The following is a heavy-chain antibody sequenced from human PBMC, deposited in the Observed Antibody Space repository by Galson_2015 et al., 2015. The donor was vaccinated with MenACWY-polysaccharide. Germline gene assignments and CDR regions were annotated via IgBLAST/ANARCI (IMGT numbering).Heavy chain of an antibody. CDR2: ISSSGGST. CDR1: GFSFSSYA. D-gene: IGHD2-15*01. Sequence: SLRLSCADSGFSFSSYAINWVRKAPGKGLEWVAGISSSGGSTQFAGSVKGRFTLSRANSKNTVYLQMNSLRAEDTAVYYCAAGYFRYDYWGQGTPVTVSS. V-gene: IGHV3-23*01. J-gene: IGHJ4*02. CDR3: AAGYFRYDY.